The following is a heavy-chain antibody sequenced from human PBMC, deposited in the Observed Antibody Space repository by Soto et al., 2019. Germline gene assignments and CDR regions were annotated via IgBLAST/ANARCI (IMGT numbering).Heavy chain of an antibody. CDR1: GFTVSSIY. CDR3: ARDQATAGGGMDV. V-gene: IGHV3-66*01. D-gene: IGHD6-13*01. CDR2: IYTGGST. J-gene: IGHJ6*02. Sequence: EVQLVECGGGLVQPGGSLRHSCAASGFTVSSIYMNWVRQAPGKGLEWVSVIYTGGSTYYGDSVKGRFTISRDNSKNTLFLQMNNLRPEDTAVYYCARDQATAGGGMDVWAQGTTVTVSS.